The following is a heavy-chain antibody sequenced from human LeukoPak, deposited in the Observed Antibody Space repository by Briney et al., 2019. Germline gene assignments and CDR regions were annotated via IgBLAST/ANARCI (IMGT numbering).Heavy chain of an antibody. Sequence: GGSLRLSCAASGFTVSSNYMCWVRQAPGKGLEWVSVIYSGGSTYYADSVKGRFTISRDNSKNTLYLQMNSLRAEDTAVYYCARALPNSYGYGYWGQGTLVTVSS. CDR1: GFTVSSNY. D-gene: IGHD5-18*01. V-gene: IGHV3-53*01. J-gene: IGHJ4*02. CDR3: ARALPNSYGYGY. CDR2: IYSGGST.